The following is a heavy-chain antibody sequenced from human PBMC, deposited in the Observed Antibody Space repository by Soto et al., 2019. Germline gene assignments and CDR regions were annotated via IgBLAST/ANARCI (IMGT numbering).Heavy chain of an antibody. CDR1: GYTFTKYA. CDR2: INAGNGNT. Sequence: ASVKVSCKASGYTFTKYAMHWVRQAPGQRLEWMGRINAGNGNTKYSQKFQGRVTITRDTSASTAYMELSSLRSEDTAVYYCARGEGYCSGGSCYRWFDPWGQGTLVTVSS. D-gene: IGHD2-15*01. J-gene: IGHJ5*02. V-gene: IGHV1-3*01. CDR3: ARGEGYCSGGSCYRWFDP.